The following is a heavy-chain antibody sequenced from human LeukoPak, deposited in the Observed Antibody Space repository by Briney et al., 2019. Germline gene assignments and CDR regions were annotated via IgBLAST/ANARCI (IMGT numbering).Heavy chain of an antibody. D-gene: IGHD2-2*01. V-gene: IGHV3-23*01. Sequence: PGGSLRLSCAASGFTFSTYAMTWVRQSPGKGLEWVSAISGGGADTFYADSVKGRFTISRDNSKNTMYLQVNSLRAEDTATYYCAKGPVVPVATYYFDCWGQGTLVTVSS. J-gene: IGHJ4*02. CDR1: GFTFSTYA. CDR3: AKGPVVPVATYYFDC. CDR2: ISGGGADT.